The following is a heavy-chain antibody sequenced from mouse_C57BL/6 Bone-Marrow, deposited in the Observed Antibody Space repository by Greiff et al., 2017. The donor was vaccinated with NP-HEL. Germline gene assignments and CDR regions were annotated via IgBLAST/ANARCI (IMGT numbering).Heavy chain of an antibody. CDR3: ARGAYYYGRRGFAY. Sequence: QVHVKQPGAELVKPGASVKMSCKASGYTFTSYWITWVKQRPGQGLEWIGDIYPGSGSTNYNEKFKSKATLTVDTSSSTAYMQLSSLTSEDSAVYYCARGAYYYGRRGFAYWGQGTLVTVSA. V-gene: IGHV1-55*01. D-gene: IGHD1-1*01. J-gene: IGHJ3*01. CDR2: IYPGSGST. CDR1: GYTFTSYW.